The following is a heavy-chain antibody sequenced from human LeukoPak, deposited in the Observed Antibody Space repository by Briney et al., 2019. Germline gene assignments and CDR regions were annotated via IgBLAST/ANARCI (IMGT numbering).Heavy chain of an antibody. J-gene: IGHJ4*02. V-gene: IGHV3-21*01. Sequence: KPGGSLRLSCAASGFTFSSYSMNWVRQAPGKGLEWVSSISSSSSYIYYADSGKGRFTISRDNAKNSLYLQRNSLRAEDTAVYYCARDLNDYVWGSYRYPPVRYFDYWGQGALVTVSS. CDR1: GFTFSSYS. CDR3: ARDLNDYVWGSYRYPPVRYFDY. D-gene: IGHD3-16*02. CDR2: ISSSSSYI.